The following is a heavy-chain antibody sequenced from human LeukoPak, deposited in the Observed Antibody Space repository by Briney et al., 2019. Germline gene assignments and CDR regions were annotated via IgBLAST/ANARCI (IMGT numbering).Heavy chain of an antibody. Sequence: ASVKVSCKVSGYSVNELSMHWMRQAPGLGLEWMGGFNREDDAPVYAQQFQRRVTMTEDTSTDTAYMELSSLRSEDTALYYCATLYSYYDTSGRPLLPDWGQGTLVTVSS. J-gene: IGHJ4*02. V-gene: IGHV1-24*01. CDR2: FNREDDAP. D-gene: IGHD3-22*01. CDR3: ATLYSYYDTSGRPLLPD. CDR1: GYSVNELS.